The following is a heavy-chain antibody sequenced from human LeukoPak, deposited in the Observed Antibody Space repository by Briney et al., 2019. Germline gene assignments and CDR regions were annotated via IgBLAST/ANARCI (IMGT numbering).Heavy chain of an antibody. CDR1: GLTFTTYA. D-gene: IGHD1-7*01. CDR2: ISNSGGST. V-gene: IGHV3-23*01. CDR3: AKDPDWNYMFDY. J-gene: IGHJ4*02. Sequence: PGGSLRLSCAASGLTFTTYAMSWVRQAPGKGLEWVSSISNSGGSTYYADSVKGRFTISRDNSKNTLYLQMNSLGAEDTAVYYCAKDPDWNYMFDYWDREPGSPSPQ.